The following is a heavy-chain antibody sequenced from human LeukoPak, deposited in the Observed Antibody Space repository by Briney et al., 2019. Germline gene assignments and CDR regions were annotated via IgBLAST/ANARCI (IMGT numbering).Heavy chain of an antibody. Sequence: SETLSLTCTVSGGSISSYYWSWIRQPPGKGLECIGYIYNSGSTNYNPSLKSRVSIPVDTSKNQFSLKLSSVTAADTAVYYCARSAIDAFDIWGQGTMVTVSS. CDR2: IYNSGST. V-gene: IGHV4-4*08. CDR1: GGSISSYY. D-gene: IGHD6-25*01. CDR3: ARSAIDAFDI. J-gene: IGHJ3*02.